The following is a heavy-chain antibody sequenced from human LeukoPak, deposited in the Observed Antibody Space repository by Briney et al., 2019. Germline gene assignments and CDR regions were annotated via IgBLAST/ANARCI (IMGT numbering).Heavy chain of an antibody. Sequence: GASVKVSCKASGYTFTGYYMHWVRQAPGQGLEWMGWINPNSGGTNYAQKFQGRVTMTRDTSISTAYMELSRLRSDDTAVYYCAREVVVTAIHYYYYYGMDVWGQGTTVTVSS. CDR2: INPNSGGT. D-gene: IGHD2-21*02. J-gene: IGHJ6*02. V-gene: IGHV1-2*02. CDR1: GYTFTGYY. CDR3: AREVVVTAIHYYYYYGMDV.